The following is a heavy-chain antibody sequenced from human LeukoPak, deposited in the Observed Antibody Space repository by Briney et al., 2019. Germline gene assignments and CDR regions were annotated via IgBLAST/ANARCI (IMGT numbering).Heavy chain of an antibody. V-gene: IGHV5-51*01. CDR3: ARLQWELPDY. J-gene: IGHJ4*02. D-gene: IGHD1-26*01. CDR2: IYPGDSDT. CDR1: GYSFSSYW. Sequence: GESLKISCKASGYSFSSYWIGWWRQMPGKGLELMGIIYPGDSDTRYSPSFQGQVTISADKSINTAYVQWSSLKAPDTAIYYCARLQWELPDYWGEGTLVTVSS.